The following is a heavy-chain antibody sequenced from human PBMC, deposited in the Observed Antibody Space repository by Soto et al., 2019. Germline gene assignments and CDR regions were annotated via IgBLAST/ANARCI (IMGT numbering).Heavy chain of an antibody. D-gene: IGHD2-15*01. Sequence: QVQLQESGPGLVKPSETLSLTCTVSGGSISSYYWSWIRQPPGKGLEWIGYIYYSGGTNYNPSLQSRVTISVDTSKNHSSLKLSSVTAADTAVYYCARMGYSSGGSCFTRGPFGYWGQGTLVTVSS. J-gene: IGHJ4*02. CDR2: IYYSGGT. CDR1: GGSISSYY. CDR3: ARMGYSSGGSCFTRGPFGY. V-gene: IGHV4-59*08.